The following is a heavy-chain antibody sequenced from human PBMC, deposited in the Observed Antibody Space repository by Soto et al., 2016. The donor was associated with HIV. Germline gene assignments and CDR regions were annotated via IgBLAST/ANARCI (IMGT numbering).Heavy chain of an antibody. D-gene: IGHD3-3*01. J-gene: IGHJ3*02. V-gene: IGHV3-21*01. Sequence: EVQLVESGGSLVKPGGSLRLSCVASGFTFSSYSMNWVRQSPGKGLEWVSSISSSFSYMSYADSVKGRFTISRDNAWNTLYLQMASLRVEDTAVYYCVRDRKVVYYDVLSGLDAFDIWGQGTVVTVSS. CDR2: ISSSFSYM. CDR3: VRDRKVVYYDVLSGLDAFDI. CDR1: GFTFSSYS.